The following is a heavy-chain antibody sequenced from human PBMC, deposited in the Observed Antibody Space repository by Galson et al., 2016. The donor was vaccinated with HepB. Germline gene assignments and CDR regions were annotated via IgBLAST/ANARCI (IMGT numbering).Heavy chain of an antibody. J-gene: IGHJ3*02. Sequence: SLRLSCAASGFTFSRYTMSWVRRAPGKGLEWVSSISSTSKCQSYADSVRGRFIISRETAKTSLDLQMNSLRAEDSAIYYCARVSFFRAFDIWGQGTMVTVSS. V-gene: IGHV3-21*01. D-gene: IGHD2/OR15-2a*01. CDR3: ARVSFFRAFDI. CDR2: ISSTSKCQ. CDR1: GFTFSRYT.